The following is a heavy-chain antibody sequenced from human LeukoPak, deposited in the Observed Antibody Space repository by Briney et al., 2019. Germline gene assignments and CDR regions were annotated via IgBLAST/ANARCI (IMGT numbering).Heavy chain of an antibody. Sequence: SETLSLTCTVSGGSISSSSYYWGWIRQPPGKGLEWIGSIYHSGSTYYNPSLKSRVTMSVDTSKNQFSLKLSSVTAADTAVYYCVVVVAGGWGKFDYWGQGTLVTVSS. V-gene: IGHV4-39*07. CDR3: VVVVAGGWGKFDY. CDR1: GGSISSSSYY. CDR2: IYHSGST. D-gene: IGHD2-15*01. J-gene: IGHJ4*02.